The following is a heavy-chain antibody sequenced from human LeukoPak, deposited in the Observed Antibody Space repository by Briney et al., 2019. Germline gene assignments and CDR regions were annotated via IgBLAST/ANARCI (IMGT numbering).Heavy chain of an antibody. CDR1: GATFSSYA. CDR2: IIPIFGIA. V-gene: IGHV1-69*04. Sequence: AAVKVSCKSAGATFSSYAISWVRQAPGQGLELMGRIIPIFGIANYAQKFQGRVTITADKSTSTAYMELSSLRSEDTAVYYCARARDGAGYCSSTSCHYYFDYWGQGTLVTVSS. D-gene: IGHD2-2*01. J-gene: IGHJ4*02. CDR3: ARARDGAGYCSSTSCHYYFDY.